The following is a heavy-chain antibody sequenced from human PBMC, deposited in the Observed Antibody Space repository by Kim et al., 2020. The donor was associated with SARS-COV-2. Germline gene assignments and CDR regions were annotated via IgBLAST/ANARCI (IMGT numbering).Heavy chain of an antibody. D-gene: IGHD6-13*01. Sequence: ASVKVSCKASGFSFTSDYLHWVRQAPGQGLEWMGIIYPSADRTRYAQKLQGRVTMTRDTSTSTFHMELSSLTSDDTAVYYCAKEGVLAAPGRNDAFDIWGQGTVVTVSS. CDR1: GFSFTSDY. J-gene: IGHJ3*02. CDR3: AKEGVLAAPGRNDAFDI. V-gene: IGHV1-46*01. CDR2: IYPSADRT.